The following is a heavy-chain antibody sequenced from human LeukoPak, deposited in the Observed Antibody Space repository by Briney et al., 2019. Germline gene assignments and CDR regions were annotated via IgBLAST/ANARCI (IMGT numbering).Heavy chain of an antibody. CDR3: ARVAMVYATYYFDL. J-gene: IGHJ4*02. CDR2: ISSSTSSR. Sequence: GGSLRLSCVASGFTFSSSEMNWVRQAPGKGLEWVSYISSSTSSRYYADSVKGRFTISRDNAKNSLYLQMNSLRVEDTAVYYCARVAMVYATYYFDLWGQGTLVTVSS. D-gene: IGHD2-8*01. CDR1: GFTFSSSE. V-gene: IGHV3-48*03.